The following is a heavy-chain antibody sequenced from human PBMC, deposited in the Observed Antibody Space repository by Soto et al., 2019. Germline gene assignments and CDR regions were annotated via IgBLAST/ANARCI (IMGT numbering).Heavy chain of an antibody. D-gene: IGHD5-12*01. CDR3: AVPLPSGRDGYNDAFDI. CDR1: GYTFTSYA. CDR2: INAGNGNT. Sequence: VASVKVSCKASGYTFTSYAMHWVRQAPGQRLEWMGWINAGNGNTKYSQKFQGRVTITRDTSASTAYMELSSLRSEDTAVYYCAVPLPSGRDGYNDAFDIWGQGTMVTVSS. J-gene: IGHJ3*02. V-gene: IGHV1-3*01.